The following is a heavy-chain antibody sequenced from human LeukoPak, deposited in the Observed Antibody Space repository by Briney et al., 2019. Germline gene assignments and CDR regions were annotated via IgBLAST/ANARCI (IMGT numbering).Heavy chain of an antibody. CDR2: ISPSGAST. J-gene: IGHJ3*02. Sequence: ASVKVSCKASGYTFTSYYMHGVRQAPGQGLEWMGIISPSGASTTYAQNFQGRVTMTRDMSTSTVYMELSSLKSEDTAVYYCGRGFSRPPRDAFDIWGKGKMATVSS. D-gene: IGHD3-3*01. CDR1: GYTFTSYY. V-gene: IGHV1-46*01. CDR3: GRGFSRPPRDAFDI.